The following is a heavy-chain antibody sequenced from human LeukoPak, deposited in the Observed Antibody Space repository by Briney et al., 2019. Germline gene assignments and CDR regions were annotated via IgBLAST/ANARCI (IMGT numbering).Heavy chain of an antibody. Sequence: GASVKVSCKASGYTFTGYYMHWVRQAPGQGLEWMGWINPNSGGTNYAQKFQGRVTMTRDTSISTAYMELSRLRSDDTAVYYCARGPPYDILTGPPYGWFDPWGQGTLVTVSS. CDR3: ARGPPYDILTGPPYGWFDP. CDR1: GYTFTGYY. J-gene: IGHJ5*02. D-gene: IGHD3-9*01. CDR2: INPNSGGT. V-gene: IGHV1-2*02.